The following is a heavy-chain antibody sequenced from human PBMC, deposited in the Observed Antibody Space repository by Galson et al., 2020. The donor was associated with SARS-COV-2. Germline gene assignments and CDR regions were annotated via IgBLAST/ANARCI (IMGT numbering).Heavy chain of an antibody. J-gene: IGHJ4*02. CDR3: ARDSQGGNDYNYLLF. D-gene: IGHD4-4*01. CDR2: INPSGGGT. V-gene: IGHV1-46*01. Sequence: ASVQVSCKASGYTFTSYYIHWVRQAPGQGLGWMGIINPSGGGTTYAQKFQGRVTMTRDTSTSTVYMELSSLRSEDTAVYYCARDSQGGNDYNYLLFWGQGTLVTVSS. CDR1: GYTFTSYY.